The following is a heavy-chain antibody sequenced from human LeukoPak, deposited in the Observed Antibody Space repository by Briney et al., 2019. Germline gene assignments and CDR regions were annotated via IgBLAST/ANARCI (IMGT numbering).Heavy chain of an antibody. CDR3: AREGFWSGYYDDAFDI. V-gene: IGHV4-4*07. D-gene: IGHD3-3*01. CDR1: GGSISSYY. CDR2: IYTSGST. Sequence: SETLSLTCTVSGGSISSYYWSWIRQPAGKGLEWIGRIYTSGSTNYNPSLKSRVTMSVDTSKNQSSLKLSSVTAADTAVYYCAREGFWSGYYDDAFDIWGQGTMVTVSS. J-gene: IGHJ3*02.